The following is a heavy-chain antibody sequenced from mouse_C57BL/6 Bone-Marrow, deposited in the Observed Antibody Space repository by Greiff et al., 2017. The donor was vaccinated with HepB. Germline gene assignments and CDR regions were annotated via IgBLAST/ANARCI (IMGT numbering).Heavy chain of an antibody. Sequence: EVKVEESGPGLVKPSQSLSLTCSVTGYSITSGYYWNWIRQFPGNKLEWMGYISYDGSNNYNPSLKNRISITRDTSKNQFFLKLNSVTTEDTATYYCARVDYDYDGENWGQGTLVTVSA. J-gene: IGHJ3*01. CDR3: ARVDYDYDGEN. CDR2: ISYDGSN. CDR1: GYSITSGYY. D-gene: IGHD2-4*01. V-gene: IGHV3-6*01.